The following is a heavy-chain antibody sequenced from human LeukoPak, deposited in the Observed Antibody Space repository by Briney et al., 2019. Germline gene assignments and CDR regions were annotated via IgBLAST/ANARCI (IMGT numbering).Heavy chain of an antibody. V-gene: IGHV3-21*01. D-gene: IGHD4-23*01. CDR1: GFTFSSYS. J-gene: IGHJ4*02. Sequence: GGSLRLSCAASGFTFSSYSMNWVRQAPGKGLEWVSSISSSSSYIYYADSVKGRFTISRDNAKNSPYLQMNSLRAEDTAVYYCARDWATVVIGWGQGTLVTVSS. CDR2: ISSSSSYI. CDR3: ARDWATVVIG.